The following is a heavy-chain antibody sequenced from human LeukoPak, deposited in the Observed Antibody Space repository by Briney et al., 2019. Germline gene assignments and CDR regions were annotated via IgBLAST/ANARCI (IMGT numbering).Heavy chain of an antibody. CDR2: ISYDGSNK. J-gene: IGHJ4*02. D-gene: IGHD3-10*01. V-gene: IGHV3-30*03. CDR1: GFTFKNAW. CDR3: RTMVRGVVFDY. Sequence: WGSLRLSCEASGFTFKNAWMIWVRQAPGKGPEWVAVISYDGSNKYYADSVKSRFTISRDNSKNTLYLQMNSLRAEDTAVYYCRTMVRGVVFDYWGQGTLVTVSS.